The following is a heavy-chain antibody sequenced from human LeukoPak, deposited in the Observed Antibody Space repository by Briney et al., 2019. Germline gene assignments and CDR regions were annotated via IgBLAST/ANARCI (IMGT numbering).Heavy chain of an antibody. V-gene: IGHV3-7*03. D-gene: IGHD1-26*01. CDR3: AKGRMGATTNWFDP. CDR1: GFTFSSYE. J-gene: IGHJ5*02. CDR2: IKQDGSEK. Sequence: GGSLRLSCAASGFTFSSYEMNWVRQAPGKGLEWVANIKQDGSEKYYVDSVKGRFTISRDNAKNTLYLQMNRLGVEDTAVYFCAKGRMGATTNWFDPWGRGTLVTVSS.